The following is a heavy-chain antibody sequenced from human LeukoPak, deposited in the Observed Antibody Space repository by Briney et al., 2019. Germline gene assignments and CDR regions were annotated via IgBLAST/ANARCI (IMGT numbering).Heavy chain of an antibody. CDR3: ARDPEYSSSWYAPGYYYGMDV. Sequence: PSETLSLTCTVSGGSISSYYWSWIRQPAGKGLEWIGRIYTSGSTNYNPSLKSRVTMSVDTSKNQFSLKLSSVTAADTAVYYCARDPEYSSSWYAPGYYYGMDVWGQGTTVTVSS. CDR2: IYTSGST. J-gene: IGHJ6*02. CDR1: GGSISSYY. D-gene: IGHD6-13*01. V-gene: IGHV4-4*07.